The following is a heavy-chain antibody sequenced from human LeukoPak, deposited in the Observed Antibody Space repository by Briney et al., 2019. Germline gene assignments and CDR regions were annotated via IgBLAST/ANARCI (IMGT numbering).Heavy chain of an antibody. V-gene: IGHV4-34*01. CDR1: GGSFSGYY. CDR3: ARWSLRAAFDF. Sequence: SETLSLTCAVYGGSFSGYYWSWIRQPPGKGLEWIGEINHSGSTNYNPSLKSRVTISVDTSKNQFSLKLSSVTAADTALYFCARWSLRAAFDFWGQGTMVTVSS. D-gene: IGHD3-3*01. J-gene: IGHJ3*01. CDR2: INHSGST.